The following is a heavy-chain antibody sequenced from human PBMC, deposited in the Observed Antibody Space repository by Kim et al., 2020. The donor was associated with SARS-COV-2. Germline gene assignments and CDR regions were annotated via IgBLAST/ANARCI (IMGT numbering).Heavy chain of an antibody. D-gene: IGHD4-17*01. CDR3: ARDSVDYEGDY. Sequence: KYYADSVKGRFTISRDNSKNTLYLQMNSLRAEDTAVYYCARDSVDYEGDYWGQGTLVTVSS. J-gene: IGHJ4*02. V-gene: IGHV3-33*01. CDR2: K.